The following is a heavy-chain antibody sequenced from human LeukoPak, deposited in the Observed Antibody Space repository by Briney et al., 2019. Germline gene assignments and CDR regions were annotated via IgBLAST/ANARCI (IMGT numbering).Heavy chain of an antibody. CDR3: ARLPRYDFWS. CDR1: GGSISTNNYY. D-gene: IGHD3-3*01. Sequence: SETLSLTRTVAGGSISTNNYYWGWIRQPPGKGLEWIGTIYYTGSTYYNPSLKSRVTMSVDTSKKQFSLKLTSVTAADTAVYYCARLPRYDFWSWGQGTLVTVSS. J-gene: IGHJ4*02. CDR2: IYYTGST. V-gene: IGHV4-39*01.